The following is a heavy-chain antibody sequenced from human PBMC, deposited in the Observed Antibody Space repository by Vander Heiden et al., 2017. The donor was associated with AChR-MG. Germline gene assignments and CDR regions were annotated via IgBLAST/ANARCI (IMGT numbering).Heavy chain of an antibody. D-gene: IGHD3-3*01. CDR1: GGPISSIY. Sequence: QVQLQESGPGLVKPSETLSLTCTVPGGPISSIYWRWFRQPPGKGLEWIGYTYSSGSTNYNPSLKSRVTISVDTSKNQFSLKLTSVTAADTAVYYCARGRFRADYWGQGTLVTVSS. V-gene: IGHV4-59*01. J-gene: IGHJ4*02. CDR3: ARGRFRADY. CDR2: TYSSGST.